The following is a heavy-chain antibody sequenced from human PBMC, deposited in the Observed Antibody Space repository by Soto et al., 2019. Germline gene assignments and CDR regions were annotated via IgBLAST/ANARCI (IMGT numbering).Heavy chain of an antibody. CDR3: ARYNAASGTYYFDF. D-gene: IGHD6-13*01. CDR2: INHRGSA. J-gene: IGHJ4*02. Sequence: SETLSVTCAVAGGYVSSTCWWSWVRQTPGKGPEWIGEINHRGSANYNPSLKSRVTISVDISKSQFSLRLTSVTAADTAVYYCARYNAASGTYYFDFWGQGALVTVSS. CDR1: GGYVSSTCW. V-gene: IGHV4-4*02.